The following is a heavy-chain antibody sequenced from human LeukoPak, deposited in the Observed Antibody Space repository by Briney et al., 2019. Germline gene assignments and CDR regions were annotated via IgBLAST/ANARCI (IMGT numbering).Heavy chain of an antibody. D-gene: IGHD6-19*01. CDR1: GFIVSGDF. J-gene: IGHJ6*02. CDR2: ISYDGSNK. Sequence: GGSLRLSCAASGFIVSGDFMSWVRQAPGKGLEWVAVISYDGSNKYYADSVKGRFTISRDNSKNTLYLQMNSLRAEDTAVYYCARDQYSSGWYLPYYYYGMDVWGQGTTVTVSS. CDR3: ARDQYSSGWYLPYYYYGMDV. V-gene: IGHV3-30*03.